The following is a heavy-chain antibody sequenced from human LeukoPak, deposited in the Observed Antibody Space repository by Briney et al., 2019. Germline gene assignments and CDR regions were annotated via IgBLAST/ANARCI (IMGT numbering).Heavy chain of an antibody. CDR2: ISSSGSTI. J-gene: IGHJ4*02. CDR1: GFTFSSYE. CDR3: ARLGVAGTIDY. Sequence: GGSLRLSCAASGFTFSSYEMNWVRQAPGKGLEWVSYISSSGSTIYYADSVKGRFTISRDNAKNSLYLQMNSLGAEDTAVYYCARLGVAGTIDYWGQGTLVTVSS. D-gene: IGHD6-19*01. V-gene: IGHV3-48*03.